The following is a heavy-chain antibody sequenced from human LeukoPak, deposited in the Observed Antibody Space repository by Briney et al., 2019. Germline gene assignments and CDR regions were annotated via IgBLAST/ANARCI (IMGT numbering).Heavy chain of an antibody. J-gene: IGHJ4*02. CDR3: ARDSVLLWFGDLPYYFDI. D-gene: IGHD3-10*01. CDR2: ISGSGGST. Sequence: GGSLRLSCVASRFTFSSYAMNWVRQAPGKGLEWVSVISGSGGSTYYADSVKGRFTISRDNSKDTLYLQMSSLRAEDTAVYYCARDSVLLWFGDLPYYFDIWGQGTLVTVSS. CDR1: RFTFSSYA. V-gene: IGHV3-23*01.